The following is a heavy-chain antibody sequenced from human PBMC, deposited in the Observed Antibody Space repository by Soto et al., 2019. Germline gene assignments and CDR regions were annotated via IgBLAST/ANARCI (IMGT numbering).Heavy chain of an antibody. CDR1: GFTFSSYS. CDR2: ISSSSSTI. CDR3: AREVPAAYMDV. V-gene: IGHV3-48*01. Sequence: TGGSLRLSCAASGFTFSSYSMNWVRQAPGKGLEWVSYISSSSSTIYYADSVKGRFTISRDNAKNSLYLQMNSLRAEDTAVYYCAREVPAAYMDVWGQGATVTVSS. D-gene: IGHD2-2*01. J-gene: IGHJ6*03.